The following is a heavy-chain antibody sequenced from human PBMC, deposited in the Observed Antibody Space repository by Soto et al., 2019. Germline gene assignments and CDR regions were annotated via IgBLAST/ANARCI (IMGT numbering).Heavy chain of an antibody. CDR3: ARAEITIFGVVVWGYYYYGMDV. CDR2: MNPNSGNT. J-gene: IGHJ6*02. D-gene: IGHD3-3*01. Sequence: ASVKVSCKASGYTFTSYDINWVRQATGQGLEWMGWMNPNSGNTGYAQKFQGRVTMTRNTSISTAYMELSSLRSEDTAVYYCARAEITIFGVVVWGYYYYGMDVWGQGTRVTVSS. CDR1: GYTFTSYD. V-gene: IGHV1-8*01.